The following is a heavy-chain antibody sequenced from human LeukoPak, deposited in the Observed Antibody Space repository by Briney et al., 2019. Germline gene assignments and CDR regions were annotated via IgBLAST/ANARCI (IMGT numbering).Heavy chain of an antibody. CDR3: ARTGFDGEGSSGWFDS. J-gene: IGHJ5*01. Sequence: ASVKVSCKASGGTFSSYAISWVRQAPGQGLEWMGRIIPILGIANYAQKFQGRVTITADKSTSTAYMELSSLRSEDTAVYYCARTGFDGEGSSGWFDSWGQGTLVTVSS. CDR2: IIPILGIA. D-gene: IGHD4-17*01. V-gene: IGHV1-69*04. CDR1: GGTFSSYA.